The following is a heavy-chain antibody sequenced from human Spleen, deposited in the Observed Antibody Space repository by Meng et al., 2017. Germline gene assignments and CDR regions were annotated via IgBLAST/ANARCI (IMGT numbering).Heavy chain of an antibody. D-gene: IGHD5-12*01. CDR2: INHSGST. Sequence: GSLRLSCAVYGGSFSGYYWSWIRQPPGKGLEWIGEINHSGSTNYNPSLKSRVTISVDTSKNQFSLKLSSVTAADTAVYYCARGQMDIVATLYYFDYWGQGTLVTVSS. CDR3: ARGQMDIVATLYYFDY. J-gene: IGHJ4*02. CDR1: GGSFSGYY. V-gene: IGHV4-34*01.